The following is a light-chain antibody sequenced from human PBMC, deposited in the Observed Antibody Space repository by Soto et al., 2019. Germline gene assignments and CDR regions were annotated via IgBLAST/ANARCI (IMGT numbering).Light chain of an antibody. J-gene: IGKJ4*01. CDR1: QSISSW. CDR2: DAS. V-gene: IGKV1-5*01. CDR3: QQYNSYWLT. Sequence: DIQMTQSPSTLSASVGDRVTITCRASQSISSWLAWYQQKPGKAPKLLIYDASSLESGVPSRFSCSGSGTEFTLTISSLQPDDFATYYCQQYNSYWLTFGGGTKVEIK.